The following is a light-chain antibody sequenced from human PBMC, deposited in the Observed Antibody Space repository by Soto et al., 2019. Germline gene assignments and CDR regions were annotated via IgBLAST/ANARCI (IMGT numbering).Light chain of an antibody. Sequence: EIVMTQSPATLSVSPGERATLSCRAGQNIHTNLAWYQQKPGQAPRLLFYGASTGATGLPARFSGSGSGTEFTLTINSLQAEDCAVYFCQQNNRWPHITFGQGTRLENK. CDR2: GAS. CDR3: QQNNRWPHIT. J-gene: IGKJ5*01. CDR1: QNIHTN. V-gene: IGKV3-15*01.